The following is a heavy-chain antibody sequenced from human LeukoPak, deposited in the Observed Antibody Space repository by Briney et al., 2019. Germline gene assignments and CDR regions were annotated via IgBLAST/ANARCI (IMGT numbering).Heavy chain of an antibody. CDR2: MNPNSGNT. CDR3: ARARRVVPAAIAYYYYYMDV. Sequence: ASVKVSCKASGYTFTSYDINWVRQATGQGLEWMGWMNPNSGNTGYAQKFQGRVTMTRNTSISTAYMELSSLRSEDTAVYYCARARRVVPAAIAYYYYYMDVWGKGTTVTVPS. D-gene: IGHD2-2*02. CDR1: GYTFTSYD. J-gene: IGHJ6*03. V-gene: IGHV1-8*01.